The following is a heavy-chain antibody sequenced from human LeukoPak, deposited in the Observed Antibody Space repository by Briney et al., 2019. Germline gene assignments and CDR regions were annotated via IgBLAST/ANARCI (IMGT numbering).Heavy chain of an antibody. V-gene: IGHV3-48*03. CDR3: AELGITMIGGV. J-gene: IGHJ6*04. D-gene: IGHD3-10*02. Sequence: PGGSLRLSCAASGFTFSSYEMNWVREAPGTGLEWVSYISSSGSTIYYAESVKGRFTISRDNAKNSLYLQMNSLRAEDTAVYYCAELGITMIGGVWGKGTTVTISS. CDR1: GFTFSSYE. CDR2: ISSSGSTI.